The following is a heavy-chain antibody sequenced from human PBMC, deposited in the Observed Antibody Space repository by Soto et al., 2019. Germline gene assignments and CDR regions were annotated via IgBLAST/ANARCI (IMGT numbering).Heavy chain of an antibody. D-gene: IGHD6-19*01. CDR3: ARLPLLIAVAGTEVDY. J-gene: IGHJ4*02. CDR1: GFSFSNYW. CDR2: IKQDGSER. Sequence: EVQLVDSGGGLVQPGESLRLTCAASGFSFSNYWMSWVRQAPGKGLEWVANIKQDGSERYYVDSVKGRFTISRDNAKKSVFLQMTRLRVEDTAVYYCARLPLLIAVAGTEVDYWGQGPLVTVSS. V-gene: IGHV3-7*01.